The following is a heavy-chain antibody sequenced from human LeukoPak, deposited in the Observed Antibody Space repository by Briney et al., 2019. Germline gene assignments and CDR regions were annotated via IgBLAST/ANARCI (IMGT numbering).Heavy chain of an antibody. D-gene: IGHD3-22*01. V-gene: IGHV3-23*01. J-gene: IGHJ4*02. CDR1: GFTFSTYA. CDR2: ISGSGGSA. CDR3: AKAIRGSSGYKALFDY. Sequence: GGSLRLSCAASGFTFSTYAMNWVLQAPGKGLEWVSSISGSGGSAYYADSVKGRFTISRDNSKSTLYLQMNSLRAEDTAVYYCAKAIRGSSGYKALFDYWGQGALVTVSS.